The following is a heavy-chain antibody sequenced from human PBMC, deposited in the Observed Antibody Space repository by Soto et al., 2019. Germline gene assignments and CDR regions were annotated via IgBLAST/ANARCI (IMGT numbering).Heavy chain of an antibody. D-gene: IGHD3-10*01. CDR2: MNPNSGNT. CDR3: ARGLGPLFRTPNNDY. J-gene: IGHJ4*02. V-gene: IGHV1-8*01. CDR1: GHTFTSYD. Sequence: QVQLVQSGAEVKKPGSSVKFSCKASGHTFTSYDINWVRQATGQGLEWMGWMNPNSGNTGYAQKFQGRVTMTRNTSRSTAYMELSSLRSEDTAVYYCARGLGPLFRTPNNDYWGQGTLVTVSS.